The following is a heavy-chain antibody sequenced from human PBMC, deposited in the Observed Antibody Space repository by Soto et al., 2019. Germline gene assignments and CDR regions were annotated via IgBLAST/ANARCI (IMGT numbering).Heavy chain of an antibody. CDR3: ARDVTEADIAVAGTGCGY. J-gene: IGHJ4*02. CDR2: ISYDGSNK. V-gene: IGHV3-30-3*01. CDR1: GFTFSSYA. D-gene: IGHD6-19*01. Sequence: QVQLVESGGGVVQPGRSLRLSCAASGFTFSSYAMHWVRQAPGKGLEWVAVISYDGSNKYYADSVKGRFTISRDNSKNTLYLQMNSLRAEDTAVYYCARDVTEADIAVAGTGCGYWGQGTLVTVSS.